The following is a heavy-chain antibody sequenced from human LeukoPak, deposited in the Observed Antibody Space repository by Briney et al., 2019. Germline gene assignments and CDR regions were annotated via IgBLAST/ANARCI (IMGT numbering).Heavy chain of an antibody. Sequence: SETLSLTCTVSGGSISNYYWSWIRQPPGKGLEWIGYVSYSGSTDHNPSLKSRVTISVDTSKNQFSLRLSSVTAAGTAVYYCARGGYEARSYYFDYWGQGTLVTVSS. CDR3: ARGGYEARSYYFDY. D-gene: IGHD5-12*01. J-gene: IGHJ4*02. V-gene: IGHV4-59*01. CDR1: GGSISNYY. CDR2: VSYSGST.